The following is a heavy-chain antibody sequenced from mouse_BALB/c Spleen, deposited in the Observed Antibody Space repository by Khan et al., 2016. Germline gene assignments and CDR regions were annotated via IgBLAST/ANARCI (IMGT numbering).Heavy chain of an antibody. CDR2: IDPENGDP. D-gene: IGHD2-14*01. Sequence: EVQLQESGAELVRSGASVRLSCTASGFDIKDYYMHWVKQRPEQGLEWIGWIDPENGDPEYAPKFQGKATMTADTSSNTAYLQLSSLTSEDTAVYYCNAPITYDYKAWFAYWGQGTLVTVSA. CDR1: GFDIKDYY. J-gene: IGHJ3*01. V-gene: IGHV14-4*02. CDR3: NAPITYDYKAWFAY.